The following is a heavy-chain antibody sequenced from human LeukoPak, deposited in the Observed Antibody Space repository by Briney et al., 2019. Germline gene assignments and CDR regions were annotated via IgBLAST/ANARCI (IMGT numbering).Heavy chain of an antibody. CDR3: ARLCQGSGCP. V-gene: IGHV3-21*01. CDR1: GFTFSSYS. D-gene: IGHD6-19*01. CDR2: ISSSSSYI. J-gene: IGHJ5*02. Sequence: KPGGSLRLSCAASGFTFSSYSMNWVRQAPGEGLEWVSSISSSSSYIYYADSVKGRFTISRDNAKNSLYLQMNSLRAEDTAVYYCARLCQGSGCPWGQGTLVTVSS.